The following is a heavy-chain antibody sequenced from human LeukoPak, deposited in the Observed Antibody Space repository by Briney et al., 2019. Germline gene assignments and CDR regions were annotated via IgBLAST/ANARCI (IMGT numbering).Heavy chain of an antibody. J-gene: IGHJ6*02. CDR2: IRYDGSNK. Sequence: GGSLRLSCAASGFTFSSYGMHWVRQAPGKGLEWVAFIRYDGSNKYYADSVKGRFTISRDNSKNTLHLQMNSLRAEDTAVYYCANGRSYYDILTGHTFDYYGMDVWGQGTTVTVSS. D-gene: IGHD3-9*01. CDR3: ANGRSYYDILTGHTFDYYGMDV. V-gene: IGHV3-30*02. CDR1: GFTFSSYG.